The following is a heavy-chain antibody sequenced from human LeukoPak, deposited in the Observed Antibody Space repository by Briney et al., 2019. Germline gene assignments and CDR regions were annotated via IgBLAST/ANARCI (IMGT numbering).Heavy chain of an antibody. V-gene: IGHV3-9*01. CDR3: AKDISGWLGFDH. CDR2: ISWNSGTI. J-gene: IGHJ4*02. Sequence: GWSLRLSCAASGFTFDDYGMHWVRQAPGKGLEWVSGISWNSGTIGYADSVKGRFTISRDNAKNSLYLQMNSLRAEDTALYYCAKDISGWLGFDHWGQGTLVTVSS. CDR1: GFTFDDYG. D-gene: IGHD6-19*01.